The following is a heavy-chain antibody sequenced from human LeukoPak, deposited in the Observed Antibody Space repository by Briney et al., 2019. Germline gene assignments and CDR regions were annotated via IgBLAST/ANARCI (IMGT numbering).Heavy chain of an antibody. D-gene: IGHD3-22*01. Sequence: PSETLSLTCSVSRYSISSGYYWGWIRQPPGKGLEWIGSIYYSGSAYYNPSLKSRVTISVDTSKNQFSLKLSSVTAADTAMYYCAREGSYYDSSGLLYYFDYWGQGTLVTVSS. CDR1: RYSISSGYY. CDR3: AREGSYYDSSGLLYYFDY. V-gene: IGHV4-38-2*02. J-gene: IGHJ4*02. CDR2: IYYSGSA.